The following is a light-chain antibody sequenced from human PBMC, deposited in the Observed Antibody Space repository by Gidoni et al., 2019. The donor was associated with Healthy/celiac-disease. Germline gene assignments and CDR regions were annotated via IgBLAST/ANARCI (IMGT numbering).Light chain of an antibody. CDR2: DAS. J-gene: IGKJ2*01. CDR3: QQYNSYPLT. Sequence: DIQMTQSPSTLSASVGDRVTITCRASQSISSWLAWYQQKPGKAPKLLIYDASSLESGVPSRFSGSGSGTEFTLTISILQPYDFATYYCQQYNSYPLTFXQXTKLEIK. CDR1: QSISSW. V-gene: IGKV1-5*01.